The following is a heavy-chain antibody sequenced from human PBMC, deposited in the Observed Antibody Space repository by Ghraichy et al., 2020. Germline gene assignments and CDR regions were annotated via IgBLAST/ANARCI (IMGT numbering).Heavy chain of an antibody. CDR3: ARRRELWSAAEGDGFDL. Sequence: SETLSLTCAVYVGSFRGYYWSWIRKAQGKGLEWIGEINLTSRITNNSPSFKSRLTMLVDTSKNQFSLKLKSGTAADTAVYYCARRRELWSAAEGDGFDLWGQGTMVTVSS. V-gene: IGHV4-34*01. D-gene: IGHD5-18*01. CDR2: INLTSRIT. J-gene: IGHJ3*01. CDR1: VGSFRGYY.